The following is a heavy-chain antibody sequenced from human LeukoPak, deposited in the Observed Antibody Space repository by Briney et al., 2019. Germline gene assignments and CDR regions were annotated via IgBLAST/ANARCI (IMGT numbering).Heavy chain of an antibody. CDR3: ARVGDWNDLVY. D-gene: IGHD1-1*01. Sequence: PSETLSLTCTVSGGSISPYYWSWIRQTPGKGLEWIGYILYSGTTTNYNPSLKSRVTISVDTSRNQFSLKLSSVTAADTAVYYCARVGDWNDLVYWGQGTLVTVSS. CDR2: ILYSGTTT. CDR1: GGSISPYY. J-gene: IGHJ4*02. V-gene: IGHV4-59*01.